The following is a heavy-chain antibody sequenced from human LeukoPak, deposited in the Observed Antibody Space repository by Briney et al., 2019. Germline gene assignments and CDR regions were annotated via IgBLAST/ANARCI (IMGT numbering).Heavy chain of an antibody. CDR1: GFTFSDYG. CDR2: ISYDGSNK. V-gene: IGHV3-30*18. D-gene: IGHD6-13*01. Sequence: PGGSLRLSCAASGFTFSDYGIHWVRQAPGKGLEWVAVISYDGSNKYYADSVKGRFTISRDSSKTTLYLQMNSLRAEDTAVYYCAKERGNIPAAAVFDYWGQGTLVTVSS. CDR3: AKERGNIPAAAVFDY. J-gene: IGHJ4*02.